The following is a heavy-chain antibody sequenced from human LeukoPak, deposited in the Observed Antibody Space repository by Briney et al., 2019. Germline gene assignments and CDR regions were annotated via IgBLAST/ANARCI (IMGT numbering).Heavy chain of an antibody. J-gene: IGHJ5*02. V-gene: IGHV1-18*01. D-gene: IGHD3-3*01. CDR3: ARWYYDFWSGYYTGGFDP. CDR2: ISAYNGNT. Sequence: ASVKVPCKASGYTFTSYGISWVRQAPGQGLEWMGWISAYNGNTNYAQKLQGRVTMTTDTSTSTAYMELRSLRSDDTAVYYCARWYYDFWSGYYTGGFDPWGQGTLVTVSS. CDR1: GYTFTSYG.